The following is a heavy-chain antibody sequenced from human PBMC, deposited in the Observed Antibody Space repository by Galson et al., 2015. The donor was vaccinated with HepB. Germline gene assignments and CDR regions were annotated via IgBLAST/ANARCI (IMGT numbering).Heavy chain of an antibody. CDR2: ITTNTGSP. V-gene: IGHV7-4-1*02. D-gene: IGHD3-10*01. CDR3: ARVYGSGDYYYFDY. Sequence: SVKVSCKASGYTFTSYAMTWVRQAPGQGLEWMGWITTNTGSPTYAQGFTGRFVFSLDTSVSTAYLQISSLKAEDTAVYYCARVYGSGDYYYFDYWGQGTLVTVSS. CDR1: GYTFTSYA. J-gene: IGHJ4*02.